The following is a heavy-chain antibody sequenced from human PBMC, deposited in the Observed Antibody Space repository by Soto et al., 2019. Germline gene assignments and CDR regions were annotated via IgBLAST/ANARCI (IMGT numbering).Heavy chain of an antibody. Sequence: GETLKISCKGSGYSFTSYWIGWVRQLPGKGLEWMGIIYPGDSDTRYSPSFQGQVTISADKSISTAYLQWSSLKASDTAIYYCARTAAAGKYYYGVDVWGQGTTVTVSS. J-gene: IGHJ6*02. CDR2: IYPGDSDT. CDR3: ARTAAAGKYYYGVDV. CDR1: GYSFTSYW. V-gene: IGHV5-51*01. D-gene: IGHD6-13*01.